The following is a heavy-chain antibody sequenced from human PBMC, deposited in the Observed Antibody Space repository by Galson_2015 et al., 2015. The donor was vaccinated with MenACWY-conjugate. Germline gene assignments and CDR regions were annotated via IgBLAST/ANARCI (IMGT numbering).Heavy chain of an antibody. D-gene: IGHD6-19*01. CDR1: GFAFSNYC. CDR3: VRGSSGWRGMDI. CDR2: ICAGGISI. J-gene: IGHJ6*02. Sequence: SLRLSCAASGFAFSNYCMHWVRQAPGKGLECVSRICAGGISIMYGDSVRGRITISRDDAENTLYLQMDGLRADDTAVYFCVRGSSGWRGMDIWGQGTTVTVSS. V-gene: IGHV3-74*03.